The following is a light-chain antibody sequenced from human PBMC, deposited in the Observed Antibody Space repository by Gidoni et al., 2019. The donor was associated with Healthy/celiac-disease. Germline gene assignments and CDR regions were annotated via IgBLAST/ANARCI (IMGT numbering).Light chain of an antibody. Sequence: IVMTQSPATLSVSPGERATLSCRASQSVSSNLAWYQQKPGQAPRLLIYGASTRATGIPARFSGSESGTEFTLTISSLQSEDFAVYYCQQYNNWPPYTFXQXTKLEIK. V-gene: IGKV3-15*01. CDR2: GAS. CDR1: QSVSSN. J-gene: IGKJ2*01. CDR3: QQYNNWPPYT.